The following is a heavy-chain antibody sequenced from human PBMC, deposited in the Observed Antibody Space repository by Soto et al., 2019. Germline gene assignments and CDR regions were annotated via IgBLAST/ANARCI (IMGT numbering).Heavy chain of an antibody. J-gene: IGHJ4*02. CDR1: GFTFSGYW. CDR3: ASPPQWLGQSGDFDY. D-gene: IGHD6-19*01. V-gene: IGHV3-7*05. CDR2: IRQDGSDK. Sequence: EVQLVESGGGLVQPGGSLRLSCAASGFTFSGYWMSWVRQAPGKGLEWVANIRQDGSDKYYVDSVKGRFTISRDNSKNPMYLQMNSPTADDTAIYYCASPPQWLGQSGDFDYWGQGTLVTVSS.